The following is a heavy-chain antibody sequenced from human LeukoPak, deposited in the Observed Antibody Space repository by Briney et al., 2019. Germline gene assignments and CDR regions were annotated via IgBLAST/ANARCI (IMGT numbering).Heavy chain of an antibody. D-gene: IGHD4-11*01. J-gene: IGHJ6*02. CDR1: GFIFSNYE. CDR3: ARGGYSNANKFYYYGMDV. CDR2: ISNSGSTI. V-gene: IGHV3-48*03. Sequence: GGSLRLSCAASGFIFSNYEMNWVRQAPGEGLEWVSYISNSGSTIYYADSVKGRFTISRDNAKNSLYLQMNSLRAEDTAVYYCARGGYSNANKFYYYGMDVWGQGTTVTV.